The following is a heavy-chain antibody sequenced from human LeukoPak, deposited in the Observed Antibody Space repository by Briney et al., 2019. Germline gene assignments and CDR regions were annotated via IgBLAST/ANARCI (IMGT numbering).Heavy chain of an antibody. CDR3: ARDPPRIVVTSGDY. Sequence: GESLRLSCAASGFTFSTYGMHWVRQAPGKGLEWVAFIPYDGSNKYYADSVKGRFTISRDNAKNSLYLQMNSLRAEDTAVYYCARDPPRIVVTSGDYWGQGTLVTVSS. CDR1: GFTFSTYG. J-gene: IGHJ4*02. D-gene: IGHD3-22*01. V-gene: IGHV3-30*02. CDR2: IPYDGSNK.